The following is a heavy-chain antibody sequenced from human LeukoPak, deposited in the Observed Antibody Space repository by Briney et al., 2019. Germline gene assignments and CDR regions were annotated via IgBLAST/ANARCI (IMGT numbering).Heavy chain of an antibody. CDR3: ARVRPIAARRGGLDY. CDR2: INHSGST. Sequence: PSETLSLTCAVYGGSFSGYYWSWIRQPPGKGLEWSGEINHSGSTNYNPSLKSRVTISVDTSKNQFSLKLSSVTAADTAVYYCARVRPIAARRGGLDYWGQGTLVTVSS. V-gene: IGHV4-34*01. D-gene: IGHD6-6*01. J-gene: IGHJ4*02. CDR1: GGSFSGYY.